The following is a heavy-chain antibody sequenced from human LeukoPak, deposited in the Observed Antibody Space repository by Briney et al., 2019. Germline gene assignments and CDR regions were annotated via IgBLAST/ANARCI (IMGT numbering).Heavy chain of an antibody. CDR1: GGSISSSSYY. CDR2: IYYSGST. V-gene: IGHV4-39*01. Sequence: SETLSLTCTVSGGSISSSSYYWGWIRQPPGKGLEWIVSIYYSGSTYYNPSLKSRVTISVDTSKNQFSLKLSSVTAADTAVYYCARLEMATIYEDHDAFDIWGQGTMVTVSS. J-gene: IGHJ3*02. D-gene: IGHD5-24*01. CDR3: ARLEMATIYEDHDAFDI.